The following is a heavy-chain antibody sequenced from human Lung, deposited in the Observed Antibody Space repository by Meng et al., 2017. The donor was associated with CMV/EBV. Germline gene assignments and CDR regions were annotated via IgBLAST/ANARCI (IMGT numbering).Heavy chain of an antibody. CDR1: GYSFSDYY. CDR2: INPNTGGT. V-gene: IGHV1-2*06. J-gene: IGHJ4*02. CDR3: ARVGAAVGAY. Sequence: SVKASGYSFSDYYIHWVRQAPGQGLEWMGRINPNTGGTNYAEKFQGRVTMTRDSSISTAYMELSRLRSDDTAVYYCARVGAAVGAYWGQGTLVTVSS. D-gene: IGHD6-13*01.